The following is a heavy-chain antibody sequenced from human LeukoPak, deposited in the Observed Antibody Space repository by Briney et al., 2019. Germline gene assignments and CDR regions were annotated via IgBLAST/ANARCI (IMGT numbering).Heavy chain of an antibody. D-gene: IGHD2-2*01. J-gene: IGHJ4*02. CDR1: GGSISSGEYC. V-gene: IGHV4-30-4*01. Sequence: PSETLSLTCTVSGGSISSGEYCWSWVRQPPGKALEWLAYANDIASPFYKSSLRSGVTTSVDTSKNQFSLKLSSMTAADTAVYYGALLVCTSANCYAPSHLDYWGQGILVTVSS. CDR2: ANDIASP. CDR3: ALLVCTSANCYAPSHLDY.